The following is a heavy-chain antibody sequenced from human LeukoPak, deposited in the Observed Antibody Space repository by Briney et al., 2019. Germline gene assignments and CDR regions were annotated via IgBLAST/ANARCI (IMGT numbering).Heavy chain of an antibody. CDR3: AREYSSSSRGEAWFDP. Sequence: SQTLSLTCAISGDSVSSNSAAWNWIRQSPSRGLEWLGRTYYRSKWYNDYAVSVKSRITINPDTSKNQFSLQLNSVTPEDTAVCYCAREYSSSSRGEAWFDPWGQGTLVNVSS. J-gene: IGHJ5*02. CDR2: TYYRSKWYN. CDR1: GDSVSSNSAA. V-gene: IGHV6-1*01. D-gene: IGHD6-6*01.